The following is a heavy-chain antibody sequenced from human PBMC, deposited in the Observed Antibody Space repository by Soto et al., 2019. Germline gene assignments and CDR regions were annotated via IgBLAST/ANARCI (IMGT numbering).Heavy chain of an antibody. CDR2: ISLYSDGA. Sequence: QVQLVQSGGEVKRPGASVKVSCKTSGYTFSNYGITWVRQAPGQPLEWLGWISLYSDGAHYAQKFQGRVSMTTDTSTTTADMELRSLRSDDTAVYYCARVVPGAEAWFGPWGQGTLVTVSS. J-gene: IGHJ5*02. CDR3: ARVVPGAEAWFGP. D-gene: IGHD2-2*01. V-gene: IGHV1-18*01. CDR1: GYTFSNYG.